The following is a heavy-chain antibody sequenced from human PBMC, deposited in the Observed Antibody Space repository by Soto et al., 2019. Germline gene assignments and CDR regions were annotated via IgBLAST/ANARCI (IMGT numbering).Heavy chain of an antibody. CDR3: ARDFAEYYDFWSGHSETGYYYYGMDV. D-gene: IGHD3-3*01. J-gene: IGHJ6*02. V-gene: IGHV1-18*04. Sequence: AASVKVSCKASGYTFTSYGISWVRQAPGQGLEWMGWISAYNGNTNYAQKLQGRVTMTTDTSTSTAYMELRSLRSDDTAVYYCARDFAEYYDFWSGHSETGYYYYGMDVWGQGTTVTVSS. CDR2: ISAYNGNT. CDR1: GYTFTSYG.